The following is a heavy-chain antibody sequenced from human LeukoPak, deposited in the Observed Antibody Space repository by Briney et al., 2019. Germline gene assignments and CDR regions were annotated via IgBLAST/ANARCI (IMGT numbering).Heavy chain of an antibody. Sequence: GGSLRLSCAASGFTFSNAWMSWVRQAPGKGLEWVGRIKSKTDGGTTDYAAPVKGRFTISRDDSKNTLYLQMNSLKTEDTAVYYCTTGFYYDSGGSYYYYYMDVWGKGTTVTVSS. D-gene: IGHD3-22*01. CDR3: TTGFYYDSGGSYYYYYMDV. CDR1: GFTFSNAW. CDR2: IKSKTDGGTT. J-gene: IGHJ6*03. V-gene: IGHV3-15*01.